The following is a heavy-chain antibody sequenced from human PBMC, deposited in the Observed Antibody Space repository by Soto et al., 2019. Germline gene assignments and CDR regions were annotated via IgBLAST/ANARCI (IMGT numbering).Heavy chain of an antibody. D-gene: IGHD6-13*01. J-gene: IGHJ5*02. CDR2: INHSGST. CDR3: ARRSSIAAAAP. V-gene: IGHV4-34*01. CDR1: GGSFSGYY. Sequence: SDTLSLTCAVYGGSFSGYYWSWIRQPPGKGLEWIGEINHSGSTNYNPSLKSRVTISVDTSKNQFSLKLSSVTAADTAVYYCARRSSIAAAAPWGQGTLVTVSS.